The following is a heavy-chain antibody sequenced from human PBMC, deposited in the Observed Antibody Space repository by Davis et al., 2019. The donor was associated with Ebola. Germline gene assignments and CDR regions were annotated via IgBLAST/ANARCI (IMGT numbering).Heavy chain of an antibody. CDR2: INHSEST. CDR3: ARSRDDYVWGSYRSATQDIYYFDY. CDR1: GGSFSGYY. Sequence: MPGGSLRLSCAVYGGSFSGYYWTWIRQPPGKGLEWIGEINHSESTNYNPSLKSRVTISVDTSKNQFSLKLTSVTAADTAVYFCARSRDDYVWGSYRSATQDIYYFDYWGQGTLVTVSS. V-gene: IGHV4-34*01. D-gene: IGHD3-16*02. J-gene: IGHJ4*02.